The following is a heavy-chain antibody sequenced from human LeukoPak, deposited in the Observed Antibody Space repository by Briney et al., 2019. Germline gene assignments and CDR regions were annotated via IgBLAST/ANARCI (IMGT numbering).Heavy chain of an antibody. J-gene: IGHJ4*02. V-gene: IGHV1-2*02. CDR1: GYTFTGYY. Sequence: ASVKVSCKASGYTFTGYYMHWVRQAPGQGLEWLGWINPNSGGTNYAQKFQGRVTITRDTSISTAYMELSRLGSDDTAVYYCARASNYYDSSGYPYWGQGTLVTVSS. CDR3: ARASNYYDSSGYPY. CDR2: INPNSGGT. D-gene: IGHD3-22*01.